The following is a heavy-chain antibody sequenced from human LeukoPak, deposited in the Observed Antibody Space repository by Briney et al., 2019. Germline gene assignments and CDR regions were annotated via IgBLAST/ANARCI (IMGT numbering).Heavy chain of an antibody. CDR3: AKGGSSGYYNHFDY. CDR1: GFTFSSYA. CDR2: ISGSGGST. D-gene: IGHD3-22*01. J-gene: IGHJ4*02. Sequence: GGSLRLSCAASGFTFSSYAMSWVRQAPGKGLQWVSTISGSGGSTYYADSVKGRFTISRDNSKNTLYLQMNSLRAEDTAVYYCAKGGSSGYYNHFDYWGQGTLVTVSS. V-gene: IGHV3-23*01.